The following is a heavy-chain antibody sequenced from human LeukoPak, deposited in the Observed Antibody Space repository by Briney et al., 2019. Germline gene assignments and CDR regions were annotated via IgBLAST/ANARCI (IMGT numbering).Heavy chain of an antibody. CDR1: GGSISRYY. CDR3: ARAAMGYRGQGRRYYYGMDV. V-gene: IGHV4-59*01. J-gene: IGHJ6*02. CDR2: IYYSGST. Sequence: SETLSLTCTASGGSISRYYRSWIRQPPGKGLDWIGYIYYSGSTNYNPSLKSQVTISVDTSNNQYSLKLSAMTAADTAVYYCARAAMGYRGQGRRYYYGMDVWGQGTTVTVSS. D-gene: IGHD5-12*01.